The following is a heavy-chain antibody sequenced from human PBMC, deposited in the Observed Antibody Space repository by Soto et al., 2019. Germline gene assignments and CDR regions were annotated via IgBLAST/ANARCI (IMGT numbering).Heavy chain of an antibody. CDR3: ARDRYSYYDFWSGSLPYYYYGMDV. J-gene: IGHJ6*02. Sequence: HPGGSLRLSCAASGFTFSSYWMSWVHQAPGKGLEWVANIKQDGSEKYYVDSVKGRFTISRDNAKNSLYLQMNSLRAEDTAVYYCARDRYSYYDFWSGSLPYYYYGMDVWGQGTTVTVSS. V-gene: IGHV3-7*01. D-gene: IGHD3-3*01. CDR1: GFTFSSYW. CDR2: IKQDGSEK.